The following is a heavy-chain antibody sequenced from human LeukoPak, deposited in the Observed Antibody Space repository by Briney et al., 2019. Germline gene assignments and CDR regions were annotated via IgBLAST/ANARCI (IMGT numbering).Heavy chain of an antibody. V-gene: IGHV3-9*01. CDR2: ISWNSGSI. Sequence: PGRSLRLSCAASGFTFDDYAMHWVRQAPGKGLERVSGISWNSGSIGYADSVKGRFTISRDNAKNSLYLQMNSLRAEDTALYYCAKDSHFNRAVAGTQVYDYWGQGTLVTVSS. CDR1: GFTFDDYA. CDR3: AKDSHFNRAVAGTQVYDY. D-gene: IGHD6-19*01. J-gene: IGHJ4*02.